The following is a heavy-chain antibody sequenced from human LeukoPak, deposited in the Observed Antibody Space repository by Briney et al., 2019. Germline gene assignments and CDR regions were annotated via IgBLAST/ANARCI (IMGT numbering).Heavy chain of an antibody. CDR2: INWNGGST. CDR1: GFTFDDYG. Sequence: PGGSLRLSRAASGFTFDDYGLSWVRQAPGKGLEWVSGINWNGGSTGYADSVKGRLTISRDNAKNSLYLQMNSLRAEDTALYYCARVVHYYDFWSGYDWFDPWGQGTLVTVSS. V-gene: IGHV3-20*04. J-gene: IGHJ5*02. D-gene: IGHD3-3*01. CDR3: ARVVHYYDFWSGYDWFDP.